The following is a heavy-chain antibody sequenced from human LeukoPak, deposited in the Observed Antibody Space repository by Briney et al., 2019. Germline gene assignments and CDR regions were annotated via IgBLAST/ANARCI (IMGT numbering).Heavy chain of an antibody. J-gene: IGHJ4*02. CDR2: INHSGST. D-gene: IGHD3-22*01. CDR3: ARGGPTTPYYYASSGYYYDY. V-gene: IGHV4-34*01. Sequence: SETLSLTCAVYGGSFSGYYWSWIRQPPGKGLEWIGEINHSGSTNYNPSLKSRVTISVDTSKNQFSLKLSSVTAADTAVYYCARGGPTTPYYYASSGYYYDYWGQGTLVTVSS. CDR1: GGSFSGYY.